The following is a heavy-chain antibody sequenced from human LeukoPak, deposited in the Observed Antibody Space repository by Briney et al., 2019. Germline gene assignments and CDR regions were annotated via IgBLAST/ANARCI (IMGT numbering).Heavy chain of an antibody. CDR1: GFTFSSYA. CDR2: IRSSGGST. CDR3: AKGRAETTGTFDI. V-gene: IGHV3-23*01. J-gene: IGHJ3*02. Sequence: GGSLRLSCAASGFTFSSYAMSWVRQAPGKGLEWVSSIRSSGGSTYYADSVKGRFSISRDNSENTLYLEMNSLRAEDTAVYHCAKGRAETTGTFDIWGQGTMVTVSS. D-gene: IGHD1-1*01.